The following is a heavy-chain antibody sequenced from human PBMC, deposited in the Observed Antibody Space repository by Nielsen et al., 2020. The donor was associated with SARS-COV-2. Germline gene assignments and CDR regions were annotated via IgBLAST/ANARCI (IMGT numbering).Heavy chain of an antibody. CDR3: ARDQGELSFDY. V-gene: IGHV1-18*01. J-gene: IGHJ4*02. CDR1: GYSFTSYG. CDR2: ISAYKGNT. Sequence: ASVNVSCKASGYSFTSYGISGVRQAPGQGREGMGWISAYKGNTNYAQKLQGRVTMTTDTSTSTAYMELRSLRSDDTAVYYCARDQGELSFDYWGQGTLVTVS. D-gene: IGHD1-26*01.